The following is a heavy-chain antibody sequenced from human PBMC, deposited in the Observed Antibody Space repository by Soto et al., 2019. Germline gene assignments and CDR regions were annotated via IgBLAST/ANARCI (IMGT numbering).Heavy chain of an antibody. CDR2: IKGTGPDT. Sequence: EVKLLESGGGSVQPGGSLRLSCVGSGFTFGAYTMAWVRQAPGKGLEWVSGIKGTGPDTYYADSVKGRFTISRDISRNTLYLQMNSLRRDDTGIYFCAKTGPVTARIRFDYWGQGALVTVSS. J-gene: IGHJ4*02. CDR1: GFTFGAYT. CDR3: AKTGPVTARIRFDY. D-gene: IGHD2-21*02. V-gene: IGHV3-23*01.